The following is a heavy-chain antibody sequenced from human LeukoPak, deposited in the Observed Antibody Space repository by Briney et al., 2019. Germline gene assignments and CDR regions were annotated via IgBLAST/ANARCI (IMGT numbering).Heavy chain of an antibody. Sequence: PRGSLRLSCAASGFSFSQYAMHWVRQAPGKGLEWVAVIWFDGRQTFYADSVKGRFTISRDNSKNTLYLQMNSLRAEDTAFYYCVKDRTVAGTDARYYFDSWGQGTLVTVSS. J-gene: IGHJ4*02. V-gene: IGHV3-33*06. CDR1: GFSFSQYA. CDR3: VKDRTVAGTDARYYFDS. D-gene: IGHD6-19*01. CDR2: IWFDGRQT.